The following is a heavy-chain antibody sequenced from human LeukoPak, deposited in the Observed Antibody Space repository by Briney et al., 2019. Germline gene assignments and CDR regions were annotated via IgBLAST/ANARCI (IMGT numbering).Heavy chain of an antibody. CDR3: ATARNYDFWSGYRYYYYMDV. CDR2: FDPEDGET. D-gene: IGHD3-3*01. Sequence: ASVKVSCKVSGYTLTELSMHWVRQAPGKGLEWMGGFDPEDGETIYAQKFQGRVTMTEDTSTDTAYMELSSLRSEDTAVYYCATARNYDFWSGYRYYYYMDVWGKGTTVTVSS. J-gene: IGHJ6*03. CDR1: GYTLTELS. V-gene: IGHV1-24*01.